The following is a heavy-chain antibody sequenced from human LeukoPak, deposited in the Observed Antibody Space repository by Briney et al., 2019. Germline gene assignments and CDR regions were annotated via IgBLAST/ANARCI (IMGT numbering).Heavy chain of an antibody. CDR2: INPNSGGT. CDR1: GYTFTGYY. J-gene: IGHJ4*02. CDR3: ARQTMVRGVITPFDY. Sequence: ASVKVSFKASGYTFTGYYMHWVRQAPGQGLEWMGRINPNSGGTNYAQKFQGRVTMTRDTSISTAYMELSRLRSDDTAVYYCARQTMVRGVITPFDYWGQGTLVTVSS. D-gene: IGHD3-10*01. V-gene: IGHV1-2*06.